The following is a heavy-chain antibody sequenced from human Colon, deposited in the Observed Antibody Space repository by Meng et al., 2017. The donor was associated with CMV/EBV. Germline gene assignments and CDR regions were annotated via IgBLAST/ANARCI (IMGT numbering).Heavy chain of an antibody. V-gene: IGHV4-59*01. CDR3: ARIRFLEWFPSTNGMDV. J-gene: IGHJ6*02. D-gene: IGHD3-3*01. CDR2: IYYSGST. Sequence: SETLSLTCTVSGGSISSYYWSWIRQPPGKGLEWIGYIYYSGSTNYNPSLKSRVTISVDTSKTQFSLKLSSVTAADTAVYYCARIRFLEWFPSTNGMDVWGQGTTVTVSS. CDR1: GGSISSYY.